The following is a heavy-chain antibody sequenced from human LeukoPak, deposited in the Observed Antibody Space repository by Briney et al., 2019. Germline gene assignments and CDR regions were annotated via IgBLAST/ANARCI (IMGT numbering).Heavy chain of an antibody. CDR1: GCSFTTYW. CDR2: IYPGDSDT. CDR3: ARRPGAFAI. J-gene: IGHJ3*02. Sequence: GESLQISCQGSGCSFTTYWIAWVRQMPGKGLEWMGIIYPGDSDTKYSPSFQGQVTISADKSISTAYLQWSSLKASDTAMYYCARRPGAFAIWGQGTMVTVSS. V-gene: IGHV5-51*01.